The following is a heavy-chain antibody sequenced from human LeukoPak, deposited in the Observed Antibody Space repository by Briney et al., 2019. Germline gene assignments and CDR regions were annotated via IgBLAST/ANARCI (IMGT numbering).Heavy chain of an antibody. CDR2: IYSGGST. CDR1: GFTVSSNY. V-gene: IGHV3-66*01. J-gene: IGHJ3*02. D-gene: IGHD4-23*01. CDR3: ARDDAGTTMKTPGAFDI. Sequence: GGSLRLSCAASGFTVSSNYMSWVRQAPGKGLEWVSVIYSGGSTYYADSVKGRFTISRDNSKNTLYLQMNSLRAEDTAVYYCARDDAGTTMKTPGAFDIWGQGTMVTVSS.